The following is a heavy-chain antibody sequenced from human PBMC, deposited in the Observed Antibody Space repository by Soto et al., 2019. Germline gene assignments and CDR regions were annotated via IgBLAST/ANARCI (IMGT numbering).Heavy chain of an antibody. D-gene: IGHD6-13*01. CDR3: ARDRIYSSSWYDY. CDR1: GFTFSSYA. Sequence: QVQLVESGGGVVQPGRSLRLSCAASGFTFSSYAMHWVRQAPGKGLEWVAVISYDGSNKYYADSVKGRFTISRDNSKNTLYLQMNSLRAEDTAVYYCARDRIYSSSWYDYWGQGTLVTLSS. CDR2: ISYDGSNK. V-gene: IGHV3-30-3*01. J-gene: IGHJ4*02.